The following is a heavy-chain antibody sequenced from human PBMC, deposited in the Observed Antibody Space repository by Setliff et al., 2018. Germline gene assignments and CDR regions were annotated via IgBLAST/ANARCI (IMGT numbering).Heavy chain of an antibody. V-gene: IGHV3-21*01. CDR3: ARGAVGVTPTPDY. CDR2: ISSSSSYI. J-gene: IGHJ4*02. Sequence: GSLRLSCAASGFTFSSYSMNWVRQAPGKGLEWVSSISSSSSYIYYADSVKGRFTISRDNAKNSLYLQMNSLRAEDTAVYYCARGAVGVTPTPDYWGQGTLVTVSS. CDR1: GFTFSSYS. D-gene: IGHD2-21*02.